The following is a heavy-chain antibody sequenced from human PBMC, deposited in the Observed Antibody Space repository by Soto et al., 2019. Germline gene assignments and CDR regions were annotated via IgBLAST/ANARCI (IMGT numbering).Heavy chain of an antibody. CDR1: GFTFSSYW. V-gene: IGHV3-7*01. D-gene: IGHD5-18*01. CDR3: ARAVTRGDYYYYMDV. CDR2: IKQDGSEK. J-gene: IGHJ6*03. Sequence: GGSLRLSCAASGFTFSSYWMSWVRQAPGKGLEWVANIKQDGSEKYYVDSVKGRFTISRDNAKNSLYLQMNSLRAEETAVYYCARAVTRGDYYYYMDVWGKGTTVTVSS.